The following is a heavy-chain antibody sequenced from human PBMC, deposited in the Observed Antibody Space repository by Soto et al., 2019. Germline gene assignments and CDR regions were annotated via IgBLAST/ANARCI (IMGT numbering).Heavy chain of an antibody. D-gene: IGHD3-3*01. CDR2: IQSGGRT. V-gene: IGHV3-66*01. CDR3: AKEYDFWSGPWFDP. J-gene: IGHJ5*02. CDR1: GFTVSSNY. Sequence: GGSLRLSCAASGFTVSSNYMTWVRQAPGKGLEWVSLIQSGGRTYYAGSVKGRFTISRDNSKNTLFLQMNSLRVEDTAVYYCAKEYDFWSGPWFDPWGQGTLVTVSS.